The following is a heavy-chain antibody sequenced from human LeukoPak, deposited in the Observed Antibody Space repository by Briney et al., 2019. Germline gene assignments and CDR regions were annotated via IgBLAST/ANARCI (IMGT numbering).Heavy chain of an antibody. CDR1: GGSISSGSYY. D-gene: IGHD3-22*01. V-gene: IGHV4-61*02. Sequence: TLSLTFTVSGGSISSGSYYWSWIRQPAGKGLEWIGRIYTSGSTNYNPSLKSRVTISVDTSKNQFSLKLSSVTAADTAVYYCARYDSSGYYYFDYWGQGTLVTVSS. J-gene: IGHJ4*02. CDR3: ARYDSSGYYYFDY. CDR2: IYTSGST.